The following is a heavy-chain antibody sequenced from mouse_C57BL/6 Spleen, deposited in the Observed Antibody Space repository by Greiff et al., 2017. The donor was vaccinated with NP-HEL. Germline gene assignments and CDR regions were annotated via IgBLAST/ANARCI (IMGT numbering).Heavy chain of an antibody. J-gene: IGHJ2*01. Sequence: VQLQQSGPELVKPGASVKISCKASGYTFTDYYMNWVKQSHGKSLEWIGDINPNNGGTSYNQKFKGKATLTVDKSSSTAYMELRSLTSEDSAVYYCARESDYWGKGTTLTVSS. CDR2: INPNNGGT. CDR3: ARESDY. V-gene: IGHV1-26*01. CDR1: GYTFTDYY.